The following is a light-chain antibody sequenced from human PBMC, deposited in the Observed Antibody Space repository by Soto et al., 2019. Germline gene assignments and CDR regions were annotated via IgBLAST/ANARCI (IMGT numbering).Light chain of an antibody. CDR2: GAS. CDR1: LNVGTW. J-gene: IGKJ1*01. CDR3: QQYKTYPWT. Sequence: DIQMTQSPSTLSTSVGDRVTITCRASLNVGTWLAWYQQKPGKAPNLLIYGASTLQTGVPSRFGGSGSGTDFTLTISSLQPDDFATYYCQQYKTYPWTFGQGTRVEIK. V-gene: IGKV1-5*03.